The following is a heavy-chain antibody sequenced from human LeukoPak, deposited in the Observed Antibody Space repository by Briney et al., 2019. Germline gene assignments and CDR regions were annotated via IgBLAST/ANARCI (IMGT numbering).Heavy chain of an antibody. CDR1: GGTFSSYA. CDR3: ARDAYDFWSGYYMGSFDY. CDR2: IIPIFGTA. J-gene: IGHJ4*02. D-gene: IGHD3-3*01. V-gene: IGHV1-69*05. Sequence: SVKVSCKASGGTFSSYAISWVRQAPGQGLEWMARIIPIFGTANYAQKFQGRVTITTDESTSTAYMELSSLRSEDTAVYYCARDAYDFWSGYYMGSFDYWGQGTLVTVSS.